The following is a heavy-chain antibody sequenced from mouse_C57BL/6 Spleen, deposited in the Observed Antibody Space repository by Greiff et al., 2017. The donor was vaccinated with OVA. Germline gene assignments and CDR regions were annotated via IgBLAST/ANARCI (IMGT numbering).Heavy chain of an antibody. CDR3: ARKELGRYYYAMDY. J-gene: IGHJ4*01. D-gene: IGHD4-1*01. V-gene: IGHV2-2*01. CDR1: GFSLTSYG. CDR2: IWSGGST. Sequence: QVQLKQSGPGLVQPSQSLSITCTVSGFSLTSYGVHWVRQSPGKGLEWLGVIWSGGSTDYNAAFISRLSISKDNSKSQVFFKMNRLQADDTAIYYGARKELGRYYYAMDYWGQGTSVTVSS.